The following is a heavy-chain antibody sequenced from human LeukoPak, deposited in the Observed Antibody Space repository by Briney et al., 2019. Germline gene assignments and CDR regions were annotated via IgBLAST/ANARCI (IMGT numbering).Heavy chain of an antibody. D-gene: IGHD3-22*01. CDR1: GYTFTSYY. Sequence: ASVKVSCKASGYTFTSYYMHWVRQAPGQGLEWMGLINPSGGSTSYAQKFQGRVTMTRDMSTSTVYMELSSLRSEDTAVYYCARDRSGYYYFDYWGQGTLVTVSS. CDR2: INPSGGST. J-gene: IGHJ4*02. CDR3: ARDRSGYYYFDY. V-gene: IGHV1-46*01.